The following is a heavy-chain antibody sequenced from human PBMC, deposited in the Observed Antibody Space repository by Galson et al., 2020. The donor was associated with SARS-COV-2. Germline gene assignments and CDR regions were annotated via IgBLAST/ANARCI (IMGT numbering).Heavy chain of an antibody. D-gene: IGHD4-4*01. V-gene: IGHV1-69*04. Sequence: SVQVSCKASGGTFSSYTISWLRQAPGQGLEWMGRIIPILGIANYAQKFQGRVTLTADKSTSTAYMELSSLRSEDTAVYYCARDHPVTTAPSGYYYGMDVWGQGTTVTVSS. J-gene: IGHJ6*02. CDR1: GGTFSSYT. CDR3: ARDHPVTTAPSGYYYGMDV. CDR2: IIPILGIA.